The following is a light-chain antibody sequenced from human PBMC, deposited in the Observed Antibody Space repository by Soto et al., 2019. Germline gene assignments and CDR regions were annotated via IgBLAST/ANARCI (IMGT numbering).Light chain of an antibody. CDR2: EVS. CDR1: SSDIGNYNA. J-gene: IGLJ1*01. V-gene: IGLV2-14*01. Sequence: QSVLTQPASVSGSPGQSITIPCTGTSSDIGNYNAVSWYQQHPGKAPKLIIYEVSNRPSGVSDRFSGSKSGNTASLTISGLQPEDEADYYCGSWTTYRPYVFATGTKLTVL. CDR3: GSWTTYRPYV.